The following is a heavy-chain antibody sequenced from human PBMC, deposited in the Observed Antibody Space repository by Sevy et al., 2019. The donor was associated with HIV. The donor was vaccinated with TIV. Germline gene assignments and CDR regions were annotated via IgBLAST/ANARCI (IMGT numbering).Heavy chain of an antibody. J-gene: IGHJ6*04. CDR2: IWYDERNK. CDR1: GFTFSSYG. D-gene: IGHD3-22*01. V-gene: IGHV3-33*01. Sequence: GGALKLSCASSGFTFSSYGMHWVRQAPGKGLEWGAVIWYDERNKYYADSVKGQFNNSRDNTKNTLYLQMNSLRAEDTAVYYCVRDYDVNSSGLVIGAYYYGMDDWGKANTVNVS. CDR3: VRDYDVNSSGLVIGAYYYGMDD.